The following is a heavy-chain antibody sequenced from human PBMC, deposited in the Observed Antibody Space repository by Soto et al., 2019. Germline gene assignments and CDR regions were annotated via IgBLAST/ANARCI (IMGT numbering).Heavy chain of an antibody. J-gene: IGHJ6*03. Sequence: ASVKVSCKASGYTFTSYDINWVRQATGQGLEWMGWMNPNSGNTGYAQKFQGRVTMTRNTSISTAYMELSSLRSEDTAVYYCARGQRLKKTYKFVVVPAAIKPYYMDVWGKGTTVTVSS. CDR2: MNPNSGNT. CDR1: GYTFTSYD. CDR3: ARGQRLKKTYKFVVVPAAIKPYYMDV. V-gene: IGHV1-8*01. D-gene: IGHD2-2*01.